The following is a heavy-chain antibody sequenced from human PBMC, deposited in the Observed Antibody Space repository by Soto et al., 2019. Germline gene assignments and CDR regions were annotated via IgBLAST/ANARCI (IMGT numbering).Heavy chain of an antibody. CDR1: GGSISSGGYY. CDR3: ARGITMVRGRAFYI. D-gene: IGHD3-10*01. J-gene: IGHJ3*02. CDR2: IYYSGST. V-gene: IGHV4-31*03. Sequence: SETLSLTCTVSGGSISSGGYYWSWIRQHPGKGLEWIGYIYYSGSTYYNPSLKSRVTISVDTSKNQFSLKLSSVTAADTAVYYCARGITMVRGRAFYIWGQGTMVTVSS.